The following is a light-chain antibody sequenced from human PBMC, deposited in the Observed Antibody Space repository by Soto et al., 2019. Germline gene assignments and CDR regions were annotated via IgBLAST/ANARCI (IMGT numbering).Light chain of an antibody. J-gene: IGKJ3*01. CDR3: QPLNSYVFA. Sequence: DIQLTQSPSFLSASVGDRVTITCRASHDVRRYLAWYQQKPGKAPNLLIYAASTLRSGVPSRFSGSGSETEFTLTISSLQPAECATYYCQPLNSYVFAFGPGTKVDIK. V-gene: IGKV1-9*01. CDR1: HDVRRY. CDR2: AAS.